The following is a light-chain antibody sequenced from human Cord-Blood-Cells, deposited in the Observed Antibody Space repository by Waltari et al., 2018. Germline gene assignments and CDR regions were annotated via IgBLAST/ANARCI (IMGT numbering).Light chain of an antibody. Sequence: QSALTQPASVSGSPGQSIPIPYTGTSSDVGGYNLVSWYQQPPGKAPKPMIYEGSKRPSGVSNRFSGSKSGNTASLTISGLQAEDEADYYCCSYAGSSTWVFGGGTKLTVL. CDR2: EGS. V-gene: IGLV2-23*01. J-gene: IGLJ3*02. CDR1: SSDVGGYNL. CDR3: CSYAGSSTWV.